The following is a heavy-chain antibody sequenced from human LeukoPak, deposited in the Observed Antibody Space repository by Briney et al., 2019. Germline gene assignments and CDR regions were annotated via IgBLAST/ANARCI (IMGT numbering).Heavy chain of an antibody. D-gene: IGHD3-10*01. Sequence: HTGGSLRLSCAASGFTFSSYAMSWVRQAPGKGLEWVSAISGSGGSTYYADSVKGRFTISRDNSKNTLYLQMNSLRAEDTAVYYCAKVVLLWFGELLSPPCLEYWGQGTLVTVSS. CDR1: GFTFSSYA. CDR3: AKVVLLWFGELLSPPCLEY. J-gene: IGHJ4*02. V-gene: IGHV3-23*01. CDR2: ISGSGGST.